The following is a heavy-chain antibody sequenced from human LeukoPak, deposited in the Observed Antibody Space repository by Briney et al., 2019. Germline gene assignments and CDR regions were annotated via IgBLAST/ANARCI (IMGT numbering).Heavy chain of an antibody. CDR3: ARGSAYGGNPFDY. CDR2: IYYSGST. V-gene: IGHV4-39*07. CDR1: GGSMSSSSYY. Sequence: KPSETLSLTCTVSGGSMSSSSYYWGWIRQPPGKGLEWIGSIYYSGSTYYNPSLKSRVTISVDTSKNQFSLKLSSVTAADTAVYYCARGSAYGGNPFDYWGQGTLVTVSS. J-gene: IGHJ4*02. D-gene: IGHD4-23*01.